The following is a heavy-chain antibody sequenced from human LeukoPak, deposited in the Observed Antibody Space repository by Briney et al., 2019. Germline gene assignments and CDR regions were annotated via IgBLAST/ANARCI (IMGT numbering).Heavy chain of an antibody. J-gene: IGHJ1*01. Sequence: KSSETLSLTCAVSGGSISSGGYSWSWIRQPPGKGLEWIGYIYHSGSTYYNPSLKRRVTISVDRSKNQFSLKLSSVTAADTAVYYCARSSSWYVGYQHWGQGTLVTVSS. CDR1: GGSISSGGYS. CDR2: IYHSGST. V-gene: IGHV4-30-2*01. D-gene: IGHD6-13*01. CDR3: ARSSSWYVGYQH.